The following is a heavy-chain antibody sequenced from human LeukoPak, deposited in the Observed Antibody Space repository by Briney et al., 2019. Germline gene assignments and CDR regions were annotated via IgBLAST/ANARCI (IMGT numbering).Heavy chain of an antibody. Sequence: GGSLRLSCAASGFTFSSYGMHWVRQAPGKGLEWVAVISYDGSNKYYADSVKGRFTISRDNSKNTLYLQLNSLRAEDTAVYYCAKDRNGYFDYWGQGTLVTVSS. V-gene: IGHV3-30*18. CDR3: AKDRNGYFDY. D-gene: IGHD2-8*01. J-gene: IGHJ4*02. CDR1: GFTFSSYG. CDR2: ISYDGSNK.